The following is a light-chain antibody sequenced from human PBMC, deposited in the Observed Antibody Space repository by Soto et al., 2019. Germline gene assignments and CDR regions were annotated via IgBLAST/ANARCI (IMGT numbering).Light chain of an antibody. CDR3: QQYNDCPRT. J-gene: IGKJ1*01. V-gene: IGKV3-15*01. CDR1: QSVNSE. CDR2: GAY. Sequence: DIVLTQSPVTLSASPGESATLSCRASQSVNSELAWYQQKPGQDPTLLIYGAYIRAVGIPDRFSGSGTGAEFTLTIRSLQSEDFALYFCQQYNDCPRTFGQGPNVEIK.